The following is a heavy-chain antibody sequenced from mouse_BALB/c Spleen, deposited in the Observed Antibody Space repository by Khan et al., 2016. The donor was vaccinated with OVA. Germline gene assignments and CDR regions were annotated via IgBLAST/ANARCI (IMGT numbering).Heavy chain of an antibody. D-gene: IGHD1-2*01. CDR1: GYSITSGYG. J-gene: IGHJ2*01. CDR2: ISYSGST. CDR3: AKTARIKY. Sequence: EVQLQESGPGLVKPSQSLSLTCTVTGYSITSGYGWNWIWQFPGNKLEWMGYISYSGSTNYNSSLKSRISITRDTSKNQFFLQLNSETTKDTATYYCAKTARIKYWGQGTTLTVSS. V-gene: IGHV3-2*02.